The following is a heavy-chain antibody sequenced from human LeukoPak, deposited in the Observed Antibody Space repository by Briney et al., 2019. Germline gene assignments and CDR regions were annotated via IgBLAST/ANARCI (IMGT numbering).Heavy chain of an antibody. CDR2: INWNGDST. CDR1: GFTFSNYW. V-gene: IGHV3-20*04. CDR3: ARGGGSGYYYPPFY. J-gene: IGHJ4*02. D-gene: IGHD3-22*01. Sequence: GGSLRLSCAASGFTFSNYWMSWVRQAPGKGLEWVSGINWNGDSTAYADSVKGRFTISRDNAKNSLYLQMNSLRAEDTALYYCARGGGSGYYYPPFYWGQGTLVTVSS.